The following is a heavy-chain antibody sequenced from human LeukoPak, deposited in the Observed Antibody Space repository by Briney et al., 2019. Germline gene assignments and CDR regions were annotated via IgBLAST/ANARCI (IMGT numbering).Heavy chain of an antibody. J-gene: IGHJ4*02. D-gene: IGHD3-22*01. Sequence: GGSLRLSCAASGFTFSSYSMNWARQAPGKGLEWVSAISGSGVGKSYAASVKGRFTISRDNFKNTLFLQLNSLRVEDTALYYCAGDYDNYVTGAFDYWGRGTLVTVSS. V-gene: IGHV3-23*01. CDR2: ISGSGVGK. CDR3: AGDYDNYVTGAFDY. CDR1: GFTFSSYS.